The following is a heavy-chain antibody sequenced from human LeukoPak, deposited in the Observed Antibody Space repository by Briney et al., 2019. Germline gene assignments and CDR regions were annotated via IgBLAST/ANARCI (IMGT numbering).Heavy chain of an antibody. CDR1: GFTFSSYS. CDR2: ISGSDGST. V-gene: IGHV3-23*01. CDR3: AKCEWEPLSDYYYYMDV. D-gene: IGHD1-26*01. Sequence: GGSLRLSCAASGFTFSSYSMSWVRQAPGKGREWVSAISGSDGSTYYADSVKGRFTISRDNSKNTLYLQMNSLRADDTAVYYCAKCEWEPLSDYYYYMDVWGKGTTVTVSS. J-gene: IGHJ6*03.